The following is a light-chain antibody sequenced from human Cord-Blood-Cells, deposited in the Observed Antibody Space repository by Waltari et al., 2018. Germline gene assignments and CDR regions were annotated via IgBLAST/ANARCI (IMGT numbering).Light chain of an antibody. CDR2: RNN. J-gene: IGLJ3*02. V-gene: IGLV1-47*01. CDR3: AAWDDSLSGWV. CDR1: CTNIGSDY. Sequence: SVLTLPPSPSVTPGQMATCPLSAACTNIGSDYVYWYQQLPGTAPKLLIYRNNQRPSGVPDRFSGSKSGTSASLAISGLRSEDETDYYCAAWDDSLSGWVFGGGTKLTVL.